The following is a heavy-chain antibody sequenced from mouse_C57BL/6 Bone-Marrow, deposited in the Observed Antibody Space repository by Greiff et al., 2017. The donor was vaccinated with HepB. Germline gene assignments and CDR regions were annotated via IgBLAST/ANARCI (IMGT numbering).Heavy chain of an antibody. J-gene: IGHJ1*03. Sequence: QVQLQQPGAELVKPGASVKMSCKASGYTFTSYWITWVKQRPGQGLEWIGDIYPGSGSTNYNEKFKSKATLTVDTSSSTAYMQLSSLTSEDSAVYYCASNYYGPWYFDVWGTGTTVTVSS. V-gene: IGHV1-55*01. CDR1: GYTFTSYW. D-gene: IGHD1-2*01. CDR2: IYPGSGST. CDR3: ASNYYGPWYFDV.